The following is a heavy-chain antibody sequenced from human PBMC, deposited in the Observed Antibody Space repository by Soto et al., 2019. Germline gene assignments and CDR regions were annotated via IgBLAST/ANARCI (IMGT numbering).Heavy chain of an antibody. CDR3: ARGPRYYYGSGSYYENWFDP. CDR2: INHSGST. V-gene: IGHV4-34*01. J-gene: IGHJ5*02. CDR1: GGSFSGYY. D-gene: IGHD3-10*01. Sequence: QVQLQQWGAGLLKPSETLSLTCAVHGGSFSGYYWSWIRQPPGKGLEWIGEINHSGSTNYNPSLKSRVTISVDTSKNQFSLKLSSVTAADTAVYYCARGPRYYYGSGSYYENWFDPWGQGTLVTVSS.